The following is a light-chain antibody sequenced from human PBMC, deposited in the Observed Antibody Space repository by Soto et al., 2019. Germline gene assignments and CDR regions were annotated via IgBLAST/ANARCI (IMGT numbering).Light chain of an antibody. Sequence: QSVLTQPPSASGSPGQSVTISCTGTKNDIGVYDFVSWYQHHPGKAPRLIIYEVVQRPSGVPDRFSGSQSGNTASLTVSGLQAADEADYFCKSYAGSNTYVFGSGTEVPVL. J-gene: IGLJ1*01. CDR3: KSYAGSNTYV. CDR1: KNDIGVYDF. CDR2: EVV. V-gene: IGLV2-8*01.